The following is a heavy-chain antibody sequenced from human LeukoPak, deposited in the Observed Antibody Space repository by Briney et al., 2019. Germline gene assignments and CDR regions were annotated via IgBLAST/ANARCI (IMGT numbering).Heavy chain of an antibody. Sequence: WASVKVSCKASGGTFSSYAISWVRQAPGQGLEWMGGIIPIFGTANYAQKFQGRVTITADESTSTAYVELSSLRSEDTAVYYCARTYDILPSWFDPWGQGTLVTVSS. CDR2: IIPIFGTA. CDR1: GGTFSSYA. J-gene: IGHJ5*02. D-gene: IGHD3-9*01. CDR3: ARTYDILPSWFDP. V-gene: IGHV1-69*01.